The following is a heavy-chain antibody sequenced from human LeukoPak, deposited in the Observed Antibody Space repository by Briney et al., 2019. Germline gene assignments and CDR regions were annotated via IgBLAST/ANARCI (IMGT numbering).Heavy chain of an antibody. Sequence: PGGSLRLSCAASGFTFSSWAMSWVRQAPGKGLEWVSAVSPSGDTTYYADSVKGRFTISRDNSKNTLYLQMNSLRAEDTAVYYCAKEGCTRCTPVVDYWGQGILVTVSS. CDR2: VSPSGDTT. J-gene: IGHJ4*02. CDR1: GFTFSSWA. V-gene: IGHV3-23*01. D-gene: IGHD2-2*01. CDR3: AKEGCTRCTPVVDY.